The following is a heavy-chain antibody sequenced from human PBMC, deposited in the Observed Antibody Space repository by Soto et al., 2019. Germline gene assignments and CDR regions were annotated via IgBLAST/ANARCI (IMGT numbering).Heavy chain of an antibody. Sequence: GGSLRLSCAASGFTFSDYYMSWIRQAPGKGLEWVSYISSSGSTIYYADSVKGRFTISRDNAKNSLYLQMNSLRAEDTAVYYCARRHDYYDSSGYYYRYWYFDLWGRGTLVTVSS. D-gene: IGHD3-22*01. V-gene: IGHV3-11*01. CDR3: ARRHDYYDSSGYYYRYWYFDL. J-gene: IGHJ2*01. CDR2: ISSSGSTI. CDR1: GFTFSDYY.